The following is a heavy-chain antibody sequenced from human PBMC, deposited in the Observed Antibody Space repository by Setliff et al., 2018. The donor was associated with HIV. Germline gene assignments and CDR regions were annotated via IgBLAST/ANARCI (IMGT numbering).Heavy chain of an antibody. D-gene: IGHD1-7*01. CDR1: GFMFGDYL. Sequence: GGSLRLSCTASGFMFGDYLMSWVRQAPGKGLEWLGFIRSKDYGGAPAYAASVEDRLSISRDDSKGIAYLQMDSLKNEDTGIYYCWGSGTTTFGVFDIWGQGAMVTVSS. V-gene: IGHV3-49*04. CDR2: IRSKDYGGAP. J-gene: IGHJ3*02. CDR3: WGSGTTTFGVFDI.